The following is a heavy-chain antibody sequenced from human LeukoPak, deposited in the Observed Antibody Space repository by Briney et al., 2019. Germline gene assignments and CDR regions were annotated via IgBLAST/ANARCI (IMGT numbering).Heavy chain of an antibody. CDR3: ARDWGDGAGYDY. CDR2: TYYRSKWYN. Sequence: SQTLSLTCAISGDSVSKNSVAWNWIRQSPSRGLEGLGRTYYRSKWYNDYAVSVKSRITINPDTSKNQFSLHLKSVTPEDTAVYYCARDWGDGAGYDYWGQGTLVTVSS. D-gene: IGHD3-16*01. CDR1: GDSVSKNSVA. J-gene: IGHJ4*02. V-gene: IGHV6-1*01.